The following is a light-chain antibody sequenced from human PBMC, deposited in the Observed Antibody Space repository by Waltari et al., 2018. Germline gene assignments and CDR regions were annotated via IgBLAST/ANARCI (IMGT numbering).Light chain of an antibody. CDR3: QSYDSSLSGWV. V-gene: IGLV1-40*01. Sequence: QSVLTQPPSVSGAPGQRVTISCTGSTSNIGAGYDVHWYQHLPGTAPKLLIYGTSNRPSGGPDRFSGSKSGTSASRAITGLQAEDEADYYCQSYDSSLSGWVFGGGTKLTVL. CDR2: GTS. J-gene: IGLJ2*01. CDR1: TSNIGAGYD.